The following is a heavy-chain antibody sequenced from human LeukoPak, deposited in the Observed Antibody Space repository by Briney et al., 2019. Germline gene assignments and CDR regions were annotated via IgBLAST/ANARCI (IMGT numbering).Heavy chain of an antibody. D-gene: IGHD6-19*01. CDR3: ARDYSRGSSGWY. V-gene: IGHV3-21*01. J-gene: IGHJ4*02. Sequence: GGSLRLSCAASGFTFSSYSMNWVRQAPGKGLEWVSSISSSSSYIYYADSVKGRFTISRDNAKNSLYLQMNSLRAEDTAVYHCARDYSRGSSGWYWGQGTLVTVSS. CDR2: ISSSSSYI. CDR1: GFTFSSYS.